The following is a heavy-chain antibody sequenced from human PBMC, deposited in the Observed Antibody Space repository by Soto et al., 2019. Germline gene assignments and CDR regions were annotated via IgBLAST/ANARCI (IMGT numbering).Heavy chain of an antibody. CDR3: ARAYSYYYYGMDV. D-gene: IGHD1-1*01. J-gene: IGHJ6*02. Sequence: ASVKVSCKASRYTFTGYYMHWVRQAPGQGLEWMGWINPNSGGTNYAQKFQGWVTMTRDTSISTAYMELSRLRSDDTAVYYCARAYSYYYYGMDVWGQGTTVTVSS. V-gene: IGHV1-2*04. CDR1: RYTFTGYY. CDR2: INPNSGGT.